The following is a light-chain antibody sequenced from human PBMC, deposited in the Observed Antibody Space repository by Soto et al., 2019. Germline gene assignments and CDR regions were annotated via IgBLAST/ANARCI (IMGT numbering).Light chain of an antibody. CDR2: GAS. V-gene: IGKV3-15*01. CDR3: QQYNNWWT. CDR1: NSVSSK. J-gene: IGKJ1*01. Sequence: EIVMTQSPATLSVSXGERATLCCRVSNSVSSKLASYQQKPGQAXRPLIYGASTRTTGITARFSGSGYGKEFNLTISSLQSEDFAVYECQQYNNWWTFGQGTKVDIK.